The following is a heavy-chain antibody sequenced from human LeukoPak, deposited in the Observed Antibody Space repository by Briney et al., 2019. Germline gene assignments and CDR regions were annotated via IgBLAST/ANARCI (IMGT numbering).Heavy chain of an antibody. CDR3: ARDRGYSGSYLYAFDI. J-gene: IGHJ3*02. CDR1: GYTFTTYY. CDR2: INPSGGTT. Sequence: TSVKVSCKASGYTFTTYYMHWVRQAPGQGLEWMGIINPSGGTTNYAQKFQGRVTMTRDTSTSTVYMELSSLRSEDTAVYYCARDRGYSGSYLYAFDIWGQGTMVTVSS. D-gene: IGHD1-26*01. V-gene: IGHV1-46*01.